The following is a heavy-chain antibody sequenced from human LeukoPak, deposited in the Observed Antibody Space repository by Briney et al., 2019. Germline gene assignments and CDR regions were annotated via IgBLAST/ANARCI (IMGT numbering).Heavy chain of an antibody. Sequence: ASVNVSCKASGGTFSSYAFSWVRQGPGQGLERMGWISAYNGNTNYAQKLQGRVTMTTDTSTSTAYMELRSLGSDDTAVYYCARDYCILTGSISFGYWGQGTLVTVSS. J-gene: IGHJ4*02. CDR1: GGTFSSYA. V-gene: IGHV1-18*01. CDR2: ISAYNGNT. D-gene: IGHD3-9*01. CDR3: ARDYCILTGSISFGY.